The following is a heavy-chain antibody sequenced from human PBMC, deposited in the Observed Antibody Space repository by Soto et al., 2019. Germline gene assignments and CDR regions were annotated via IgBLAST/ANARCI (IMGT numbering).Heavy chain of an antibody. Sequence: SVKVSCKASGGTFSSYAISWVRQAPGQGLEWMGGIIPIFGTANYAQKFQGRVTITADESTSTAYMELSSLRSEDTAVYYCARARRDGYNEVNWFDPWGQGTLVTVSS. CDR3: ARARRDGYNEVNWFDP. CDR2: IIPIFGTA. CDR1: GGTFSSYA. J-gene: IGHJ5*02. D-gene: IGHD5-12*01. V-gene: IGHV1-69*13.